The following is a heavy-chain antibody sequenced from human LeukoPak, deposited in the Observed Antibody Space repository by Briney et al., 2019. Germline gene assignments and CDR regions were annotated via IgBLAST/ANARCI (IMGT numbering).Heavy chain of an antibody. J-gene: IGHJ4*02. CDR2: IYSGGST. D-gene: IGHD2-15*01. CDR3: ARDLILADSSGSSAHDY. CDR1: GFTVSSNY. V-gene: IGHV3-53*01. Sequence: GGSLRLSCAASGFTVSSNYMSWVRQAPGKGLEWVSVIYSGGSTYYADSVRGRFTISRDNSKNTLYLQMNSLRAEDTAVYYCARDLILADSSGSSAHDYWGQGTLVTVSS.